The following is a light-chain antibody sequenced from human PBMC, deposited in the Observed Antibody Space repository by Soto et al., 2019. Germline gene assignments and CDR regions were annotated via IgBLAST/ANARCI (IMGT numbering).Light chain of an antibody. CDR1: SSDVGGYNY. Sequence: QSALTQPASVSGSPGQSITISCTRTSSDVGGYNYVSWHQQHPGKAPKLMIYEVSNRPSGVSNRFSGSKSGNTASLTISGLQAEDEADYYCSSYTSSSIDYVFGTGTKLTVL. CDR3: SSYTSSSIDYV. J-gene: IGLJ1*01. CDR2: EVS. V-gene: IGLV2-14*01.